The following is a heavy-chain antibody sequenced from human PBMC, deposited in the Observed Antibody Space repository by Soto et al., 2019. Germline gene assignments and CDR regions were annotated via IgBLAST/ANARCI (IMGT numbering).Heavy chain of an antibody. J-gene: IGHJ1*01. Sequence: QITLKESGPTLVKPTQTLTLTCTFSGFLLSTSGVGVAWIRQPPGKALEWLSLIYWDDDKRYSPSLKSRLTITKDTSKNQVVLTMTNMDPVDTATYYCAHTPEGASRIRGTVRYFQHWGQGTLVTVSS. CDR1: GFLLSTSGVG. V-gene: IGHV2-5*02. CDR2: IYWDDDK. CDR3: AHTPEGASRIRGTVRYFQH. D-gene: IGHD2-15*01.